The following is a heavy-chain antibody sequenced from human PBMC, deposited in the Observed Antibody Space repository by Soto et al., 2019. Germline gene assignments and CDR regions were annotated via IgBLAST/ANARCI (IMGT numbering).Heavy chain of an antibody. J-gene: IGHJ5*02. CDR1: GGSISSSSYY. CDR3: PPHQKRGPAATGGFTP. Sequence: SETLSLTCTVSGGSISSSSYYWGWIRQPPGKGLEWIGNIYYSGSTYYNPSLKSRVTISVDTSKNQFSLKLSSVTAADTAVYYCPPHQKRGPAATGGFTPWGQGTLVTVSS. CDR2: IYYSGST. V-gene: IGHV4-39*01. D-gene: IGHD2-15*01.